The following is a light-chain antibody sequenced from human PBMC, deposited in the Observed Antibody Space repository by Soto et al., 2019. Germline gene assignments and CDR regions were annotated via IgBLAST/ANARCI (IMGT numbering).Light chain of an antibody. CDR1: QTVSSSY. CDR3: QQYNSYSQT. J-gene: IGKJ1*01. V-gene: IGKV3-20*01. CDR2: GAS. Sequence: EIVLTQSPGTLSLSTGERATLSCRASQTVSSSYLAWYQQKPGQAPRLLIYGASSRATGIPDRFSGSGSGTDFTLTISSLQPDDFATYYCQQYNSYSQTFGQGTKVDIK.